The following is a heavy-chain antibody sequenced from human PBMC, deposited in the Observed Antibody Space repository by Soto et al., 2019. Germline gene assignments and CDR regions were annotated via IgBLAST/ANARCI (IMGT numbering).Heavy chain of an antibody. J-gene: IGHJ6*02. V-gene: IGHV4-38-2*02. D-gene: IGHD4-4*01. CDR3: ARDDYISDYYYYGMDV. Sequence: KPSETLSLTCAVSGYSISSGYYWGWIRQPPGKGLEWIGSIYHSGSTYYNPSLKSRVTISVDTSKNQFSLKLSSVTAADTAVYYCARDDYISDYYYYGMDVWGQGTTVTVSS. CDR1: GYSISSGYY. CDR2: IYHSGST.